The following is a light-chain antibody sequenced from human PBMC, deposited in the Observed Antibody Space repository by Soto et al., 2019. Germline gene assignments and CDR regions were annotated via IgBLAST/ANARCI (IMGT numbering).Light chain of an antibody. CDR3: AAWDDSLHGVV. V-gene: IGLV1-44*01. CDR1: SSNIGSNI. CDR2: SND. Sequence: QPVLTQPPSVSGTPGQRVTISCSGSSSNIGSNIVNWYQQLPGAAPKVLIYSNDQRPSGVPDRFSGSKSGTSASLAISGLQSEDEADYYCAAWDDSLHGVVFGGGTKLTVL. J-gene: IGLJ2*01.